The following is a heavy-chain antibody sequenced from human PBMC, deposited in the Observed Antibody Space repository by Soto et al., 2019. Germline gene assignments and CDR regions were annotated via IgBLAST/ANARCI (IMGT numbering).Heavy chain of an antibody. J-gene: IGHJ4*02. D-gene: IGHD6-6*01. CDR3: ARVPAGSSSFVEY. V-gene: IGHV1-3*01. CDR1: GYTFTIYA. CDR2: INAGNGNT. Sequence: ASVKVSCKSSGYTFTIYAMYWVRQAPGQRLEWMGWINAGNGNTKYSQKFQGRVTITRDTSASTAYMELSSLRSEDTAVYYCARVPAGSSSFVEYWGQGTLVTLSS.